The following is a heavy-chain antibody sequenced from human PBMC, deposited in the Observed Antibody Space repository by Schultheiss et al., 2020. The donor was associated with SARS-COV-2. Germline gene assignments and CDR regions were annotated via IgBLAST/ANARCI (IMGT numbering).Heavy chain of an antibody. Sequence: SETLSLTCAVSGGSISSGGYSWSWIRQPPGKGLEWIGYIYYSGSTYYNPSLKSRVTISVDTSKNQFSLKLSSVTAADTAVYYCARHSSGYGDFDYWGQGTLVTVSS. J-gene: IGHJ4*02. CDR3: ARHSSGYGDFDY. CDR2: IYYSGST. D-gene: IGHD3-22*01. CDR1: GGSISSGGYS. V-gene: IGHV4-30-2*05.